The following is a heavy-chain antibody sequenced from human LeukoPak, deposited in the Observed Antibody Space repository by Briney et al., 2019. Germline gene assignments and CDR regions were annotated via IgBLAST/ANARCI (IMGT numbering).Heavy chain of an antibody. CDR2: IYTSGST. CDR1: GGSISSGSYY. V-gene: IGHV4-61*02. CDR3: AREYYGSGSYGNWFDP. D-gene: IGHD3-10*01. J-gene: IGHJ5*02. Sequence: SETLSLTCTVSGGSISSGSYYWSWIRQPAGKGLEWIGRIYTSGSTNYNPSLKSRVTISVDTSKNQFSLKLSSVTAADTAVYYCAREYYGSGSYGNWFDPWGQGTLVTVSS.